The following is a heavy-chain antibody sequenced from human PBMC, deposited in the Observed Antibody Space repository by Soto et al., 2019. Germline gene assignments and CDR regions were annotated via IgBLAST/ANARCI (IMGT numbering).Heavy chain of an antibody. Sequence: GESLKISCKGSGYSFTSYWIVWVRQMPGKGLEWMGIIYPGDSDTRYSPSFQGQVTISADKSISTAYLQWSSLKASDTAMYYCARSYCISTSCPDCYYGMDVWGQGTTVTVSS. V-gene: IGHV5-51*01. CDR3: ARSYCISTSCPDCYYGMDV. CDR1: GYSFTSYW. J-gene: IGHJ6*02. CDR2: IYPGDSDT. D-gene: IGHD2-2*01.